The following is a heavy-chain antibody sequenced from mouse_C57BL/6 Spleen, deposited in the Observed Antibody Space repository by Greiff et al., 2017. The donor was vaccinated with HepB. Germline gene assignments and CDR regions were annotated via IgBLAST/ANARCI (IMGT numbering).Heavy chain of an antibody. CDR2: INPNNGGT. J-gene: IGHJ1*03. CDR1: GYTFTDYY. V-gene: IGHV1-26*01. Sequence: VQLQQSGPELVKPGASVKISCKASGYTFTDYYMNWVKQSHGKSLEWIGDINPNNGGTSYNQKFKGKATLTVDKSSSPAYMELRSLTSEDSAVYYCARRFYGSSYHHWYFDVWGTGTTVTVSS. D-gene: IGHD1-1*01. CDR3: ARRFYGSSYHHWYFDV.